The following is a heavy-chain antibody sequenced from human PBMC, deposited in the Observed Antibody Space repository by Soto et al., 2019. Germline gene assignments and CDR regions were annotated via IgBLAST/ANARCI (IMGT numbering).Heavy chain of an antibody. CDR2: ISGSGGST. Sequence: EVQLLESGGGLVQPGGSLRLSCAASGFTFSSYAMSWVRQAPGKGLEWVSAISGSGGSTYYADSVKGRFTISRDNSENTLYLQMNSLRAEDTAVYYCAKGGAAAGDYWYFDLWGRGTLVTVSS. J-gene: IGHJ2*01. D-gene: IGHD6-13*01. V-gene: IGHV3-23*01. CDR1: GFTFSSYA. CDR3: AKGGAAAGDYWYFDL.